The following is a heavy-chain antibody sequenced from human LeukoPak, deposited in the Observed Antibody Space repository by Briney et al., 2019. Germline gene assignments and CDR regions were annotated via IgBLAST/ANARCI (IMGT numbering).Heavy chain of an antibody. CDR3: ASGPSYGDIPHYYYYYGMDV. D-gene: IGHD4-17*01. V-gene: IGHV3-11*01. Sequence: PGGSLRLSCAASGFTFSDYYMSWIRQAPGKGLEWVSYISSSGSTIYYADSVKGRFTISRDNAKNSLYLQMNSLRAEDTAAYYCASGPSYGDIPHYYYYYGMDVWGQGTTVTVSS. CDR1: GFTFSDYY. J-gene: IGHJ6*02. CDR2: ISSSGSTI.